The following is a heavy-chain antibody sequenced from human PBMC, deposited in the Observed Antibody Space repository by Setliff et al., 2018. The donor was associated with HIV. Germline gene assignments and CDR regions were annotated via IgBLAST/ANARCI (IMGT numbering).Heavy chain of an antibody. CDR1: GGSISSGSYY. CDR2: IYTSGST. J-gene: IGHJ5*02. Sequence: SETLSLTCTVSGGSISSGSYYWSWIRQPAGKGLEWIGRIYTSGSTNYNPSLKSRVTISVDTSKNQFSLKLSSVTAADTAVYYCARGDYGDYADWFDPWGQGTLDTVSS. D-gene: IGHD4-17*01. V-gene: IGHV4-61*02. CDR3: ARGDYGDYADWFDP.